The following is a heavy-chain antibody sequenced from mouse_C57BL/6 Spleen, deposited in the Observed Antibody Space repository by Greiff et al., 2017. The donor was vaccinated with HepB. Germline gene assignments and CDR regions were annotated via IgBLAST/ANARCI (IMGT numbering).Heavy chain of an antibody. Sequence: DVMLVESGGGLVKPGGSLKLSYAASGFTFSDYGMHWVRQAPEKGLEWVAYISSGSSTIYYADTVKGRFTISRDNAKNTLFLQMTSLRSEDTAMYYCARPCAYYYAMDYWGQGTSVTVSS. V-gene: IGHV5-17*01. CDR3: ARPCAYYYAMDY. D-gene: IGHD2-10*01. CDR1: GFTFSDYG. J-gene: IGHJ4*01. CDR2: ISSGSSTI.